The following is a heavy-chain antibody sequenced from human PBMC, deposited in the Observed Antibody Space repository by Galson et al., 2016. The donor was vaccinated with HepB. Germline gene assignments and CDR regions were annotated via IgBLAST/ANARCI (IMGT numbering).Heavy chain of an antibody. J-gene: IGHJ6*02. Sequence: SVKVSCKASGYTFTSYDINWMRHATGQGLEWMGWMNPINGNINYGQKFQGRVTMTRDTSISTAYMELSSLRSEDTAVYYCATYSINGGLYGLDVWGQGTTVTVSS. CDR3: ATYSINGGLYGLDV. CDR1: GYTFTSYD. D-gene: IGHD4-11*01. CDR2: MNPINGNI. V-gene: IGHV1-8*01.